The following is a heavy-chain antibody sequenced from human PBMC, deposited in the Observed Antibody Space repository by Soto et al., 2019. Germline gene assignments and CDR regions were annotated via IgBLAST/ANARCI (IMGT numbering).Heavy chain of an antibody. V-gene: IGHV3-21*01. CDR3: TADYNSRQSLPH. J-gene: IGHJ4*02. D-gene: IGHD3-10*01. CDR1: GFTFSTCS. Sequence: EVQLVESGGGLVEPGGSLRLSCATSGFTFSTCSMNWVRQAPGKGLEWVSSISATGTYTFYADSLKGRFTISRDNARNSLCLQMNSLRVDDTALLYCTADYNSRQSLPHWGQGARVTVSS. CDR2: ISATGTYT.